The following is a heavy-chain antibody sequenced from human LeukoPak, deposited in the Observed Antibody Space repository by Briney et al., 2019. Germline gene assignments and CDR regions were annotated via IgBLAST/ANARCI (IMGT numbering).Heavy chain of an antibody. CDR1: GFAFSSYA. Sequence: GRSLRLSCAASGFAFSSYAMHWVRQAPGKGLEWVAVISYDGSNKYYADSVKGRFTISRDNSKNTLYLQMNSLRAEDTAVYYCARTTVGYCYYMDVWGKGTTVTVSS. CDR2: ISYDGSNK. CDR3: ARTTVGYCYYMDV. V-gene: IGHV3-30*01. J-gene: IGHJ6*03. D-gene: IGHD4-11*01.